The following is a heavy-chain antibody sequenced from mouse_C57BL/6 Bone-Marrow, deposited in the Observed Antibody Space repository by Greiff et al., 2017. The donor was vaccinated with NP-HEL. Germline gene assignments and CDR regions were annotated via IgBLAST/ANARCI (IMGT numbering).Heavy chain of an antibody. Sequence: EVQVVESGGGLVKPGGSLKLSCAASGFTFSSYAMSWVRQTPEKRLEWVATISDGGSYTYYPDNVKGRFTISRDNAKNNLYLQMSHLKSEDTAMYYCACYGNWFAYWGQGTLVTVSA. CDR1: GFTFSSYA. J-gene: IGHJ3*01. CDR2: ISDGGSYT. V-gene: IGHV5-4*01. CDR3: ACYGNWFAY. D-gene: IGHD2-1*01.